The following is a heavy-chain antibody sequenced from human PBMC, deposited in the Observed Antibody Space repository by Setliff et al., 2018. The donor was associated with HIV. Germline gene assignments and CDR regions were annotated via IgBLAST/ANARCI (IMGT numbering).Heavy chain of an antibody. D-gene: IGHD5-12*01. V-gene: IGHV1-69*13. CDR1: GYTFTSYY. CDR3: ARVVPATISDYYYYMDV. Sequence: ASVKVSCKASGYTFTSYYMHWVRQAPGQGLEWMGGIILIFGTANYAQKFQGRVTITADESTNTAYMELSSLGSEDTAVYYCARVVPATISDYYYYMDVWGKGTTVTSP. J-gene: IGHJ6*03. CDR2: IILIFGTA.